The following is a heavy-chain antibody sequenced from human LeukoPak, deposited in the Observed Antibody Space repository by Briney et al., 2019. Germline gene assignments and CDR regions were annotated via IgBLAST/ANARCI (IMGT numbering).Heavy chain of an antibody. V-gene: IGHV4-4*02. D-gene: IGHD1-7*01. CDR3: ARDNWNYGSSMDV. J-gene: IGHJ6*02. CDR1: GGSISSSNW. CDR2: IYHSGST. Sequence: SETLSLTCAVSGGSISSSNWWSWVRQPPGKGLEWIGEIYHSGSTNHNPSLKSRVTISVDKSKNQFSLKLSSVTAADTAVYYCARDNWNYGSSMDVWGQGTTVTVSS.